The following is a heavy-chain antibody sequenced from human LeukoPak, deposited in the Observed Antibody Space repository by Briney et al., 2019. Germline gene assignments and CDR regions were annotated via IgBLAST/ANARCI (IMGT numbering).Heavy chain of an antibody. D-gene: IGHD2-8*01. Sequence: GGSLRLSCAASGFTFSSYAMSWVRQAPGKGLEWVSAISGSGGSTYYADSVKGRFTISRDNSKNTLYLQMNSLRAEDTAVYYCAKATDCSNGVCYMPFDYWGQGTLVTVSS. CDR3: AKATDCSNGVCYMPFDY. CDR2: ISGSGGST. CDR1: GFTFSSYA. V-gene: IGHV3-23*01. J-gene: IGHJ4*02.